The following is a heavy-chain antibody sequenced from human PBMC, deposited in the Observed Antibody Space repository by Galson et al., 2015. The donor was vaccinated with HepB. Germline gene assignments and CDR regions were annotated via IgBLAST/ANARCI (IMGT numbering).Heavy chain of an antibody. D-gene: IGHD2-15*01. J-gene: IGHJ2*01. CDR1: GSTFTSYA. CDR3: ARGGQYCSGGSCPPYWYSDL. V-gene: IGHV1-3*01. Sequence: SVTVSCKASGSTFTSYAMHWVRQAPGQRLEWMGWINAGNGNTKYSQKFQGRVTITRDTSASTAYMELSSLRSEDTAVYYCARGGQYCSGGSCPPYWYSDLWGPGTLVTVSS. CDR2: INAGNGNT.